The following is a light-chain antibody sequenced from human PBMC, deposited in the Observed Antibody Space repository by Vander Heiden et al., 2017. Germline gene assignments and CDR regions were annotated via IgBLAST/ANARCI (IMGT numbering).Light chain of an antibody. Sequence: DIQMTQSPSSLSASVGDRVTITCRASQSIGTYLNWYQHKPGKAPKLLIHTASGLQSGVPSRFRGSGSGTDFTLTISSLQPEDFATYYCQQSYSTVYTFGQGTKLEIK. J-gene: IGKJ2*01. CDR1: QSIGTY. V-gene: IGKV1-39*01. CDR2: TAS. CDR3: QQSYSTVYT.